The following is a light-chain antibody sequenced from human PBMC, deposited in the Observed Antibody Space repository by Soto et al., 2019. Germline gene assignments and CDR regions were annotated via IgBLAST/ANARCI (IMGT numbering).Light chain of an antibody. CDR3: QQRSNWPPT. CDR1: QSVSSY. V-gene: IGKV3-11*01. J-gene: IGKJ5*01. CDR2: DAS. Sequence: EIVLTQSPGTLSLSPGERATLSCGASQSVSSYLAWYQQKPGQAPRLLIYDASNRATGIPARFSGSGSGTDFTLTISGLEPEDFAVYYCQQRSNWPPTFGQGTRLEIK.